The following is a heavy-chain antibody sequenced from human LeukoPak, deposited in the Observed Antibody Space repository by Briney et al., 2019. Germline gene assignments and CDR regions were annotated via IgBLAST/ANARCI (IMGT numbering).Heavy chain of an antibody. CDR1: GGSLSGYY. Sequence: SETLSLTCAVYGGSLSGYYWSWIRQPPGKGLEWIGEINHSGSTSYNPSLKSRVTISVDTSKNQFSLKLSSVTAADTAVYCCARVTGGYDPYYFDYWGQGTLVTVSS. V-gene: IGHV4-34*01. CDR2: INHSGST. J-gene: IGHJ4*02. D-gene: IGHD5-12*01. CDR3: ARVTGGYDPYYFDY.